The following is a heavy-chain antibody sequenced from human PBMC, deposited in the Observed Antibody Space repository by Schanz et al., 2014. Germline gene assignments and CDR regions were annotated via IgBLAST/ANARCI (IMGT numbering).Heavy chain of an antibody. D-gene: IGHD3-10*01. CDR3: ARGYGESPTDV. Sequence: QVQLVQSGAEVKKPGASVKVSCKASGYTFTSHGISWVRQAPGQGLEWMGWITAYNGDTNYALKLQGRVTMTTDTCTGTAYMELKSLRTDDTAVYYCARGYGESPTDVWGQGTLVAVSS. J-gene: IGHJ4*02. V-gene: IGHV1-18*01. CDR1: GYTFTSHG. CDR2: ITAYNGDT.